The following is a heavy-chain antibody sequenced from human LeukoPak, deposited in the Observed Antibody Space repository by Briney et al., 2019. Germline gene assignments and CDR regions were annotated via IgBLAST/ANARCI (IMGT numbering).Heavy chain of an antibody. CDR1: GFTFSSYG. Sequence: PGGSLRLSCAASGFTFSSYGMHWVRQAPGKGLEWVAVISYDGSNKYYADSVKGRFTISRDNSKNTLYLQMNSLRAEDTALYYCAKEGRYSYGYYYYYYMDVWGKGTTVTVSS. J-gene: IGHJ6*03. CDR2: ISYDGSNK. V-gene: IGHV3-30*18. D-gene: IGHD5-18*01. CDR3: AKEGRYSYGYYYYYYMDV.